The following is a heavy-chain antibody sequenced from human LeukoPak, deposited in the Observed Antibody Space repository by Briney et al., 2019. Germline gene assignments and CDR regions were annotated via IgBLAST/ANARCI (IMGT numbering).Heavy chain of an antibody. CDR3: ARSYDNTGYYFRAVEY. Sequence: PGGSLRLSCAASGFTLYTFGSYWMHWVRQAPGKGLVWVSVIHNDGSGTNYADSLKGRTTISRDNSKNTLYLEMNSLRAEDTAVYYCARSYDNTGYYFRAVEYWGQGTLVTVSS. J-gene: IGHJ4*02. CDR1: GFTLYTFGSYW. CDR2: IHNDGSGT. D-gene: IGHD3-22*01. V-gene: IGHV3-74*01.